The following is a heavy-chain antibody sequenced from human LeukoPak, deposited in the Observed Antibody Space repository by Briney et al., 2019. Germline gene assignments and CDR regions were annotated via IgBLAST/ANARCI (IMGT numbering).Heavy chain of an antibody. CDR1: GFTFSSYA. CDR3: ARSTDSWTNYYGMDV. V-gene: IGHV3-30*04. Sequence: PGRSLRLSCAASGFTFSSYAMHWVRQAPGKGLEWVAVISYDGSNKYYADSVKGRFTISRDNSKNTLYLQMNSLRAEDTAVYYCARSTDSWTNYYGMDVWGQGTTVTVSS. CDR2: ISYDGSNK. J-gene: IGHJ6*02. D-gene: IGHD3/OR15-3a*01.